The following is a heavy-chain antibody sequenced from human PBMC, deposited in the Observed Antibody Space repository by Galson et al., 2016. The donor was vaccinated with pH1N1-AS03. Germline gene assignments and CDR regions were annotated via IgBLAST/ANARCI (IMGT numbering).Heavy chain of an antibody. J-gene: IGHJ4*02. CDR1: GISFSKAR. Sequence: SLRLSCAASGISFSKARMTWFRQGPGRGLEWLGRIKRSSDGGTTDYASPVKGRFIITIDESQSTVYLQMNSLKTEDTTLYSSAPRPPPHGAYALDFWGQGTLVTVSS. D-gene: IGHD4-17*01. CDR2: IKRSSDGGTT. V-gene: IGHV3-15*01. CDR3: APRPPPHGAYALDF.